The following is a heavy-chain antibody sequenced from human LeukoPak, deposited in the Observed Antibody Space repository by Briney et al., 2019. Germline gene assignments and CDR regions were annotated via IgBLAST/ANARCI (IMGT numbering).Heavy chain of an antibody. V-gene: IGHV3-30*02. CDR1: GFTFSSYG. D-gene: IGHD3-22*01. CDR2: IRYDGGNK. CDR3: AKVERYYYDSSGSNFDY. J-gene: IGHJ4*02. Sequence: GGSLRLSCAASGFTFSSYGMHWVRQAPGKGLEWVAFIRYDGGNKYYADSVKGRFTISRDNSKNTLYLQMNSLRAEDTAVYYCAKVERYYYDSSGSNFDYWGQGTLVTVSS.